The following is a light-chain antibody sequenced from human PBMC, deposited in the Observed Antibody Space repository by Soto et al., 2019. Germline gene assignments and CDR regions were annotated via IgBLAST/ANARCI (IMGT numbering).Light chain of an antibody. CDR2: GAS. Sequence: EIVLTQSPGTLSLSPGEGATLSCRASQSVGGTFLAWYQQKGGQAPRLLIHGASNRATGIPDRFSGSGSGTDFTLTISRLEPGDFAVYYCHHYETFGQGTKVDIK. CDR1: QSVGGTF. J-gene: IGKJ1*01. CDR3: HHYET. V-gene: IGKV3-20*01.